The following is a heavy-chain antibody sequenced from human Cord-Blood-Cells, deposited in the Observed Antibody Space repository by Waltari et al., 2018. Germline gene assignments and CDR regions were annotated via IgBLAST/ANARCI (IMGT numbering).Heavy chain of an antibody. V-gene: IGHV1-2*02. CDR2: SNPNRGGK. CDR1: GYTFTGYY. CDR3: ARDGTRYSSSWYDY. Sequence: QVQLVQSGAEVKKPGASVKVSCKASGYTFTGYYMHWVRQAPGQGLEWMGWSNPNRGGKNYAQKFQGRFTMTRDTSISTAYMELSRLRSDDTAVYYCARDGTRYSSSWYDYWGQGTLVTVSS. D-gene: IGHD6-13*01. J-gene: IGHJ4*02.